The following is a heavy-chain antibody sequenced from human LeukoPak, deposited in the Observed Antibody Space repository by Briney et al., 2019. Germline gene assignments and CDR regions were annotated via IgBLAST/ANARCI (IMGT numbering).Heavy chain of an antibody. D-gene: IGHD6-6*01. CDR1: GFXFSSYD. V-gene: IGHV3-48*03. J-gene: IGHJ4*02. CDR3: ARRSIGGSHFDC. CDR2: ISSTGYSK. Sequence: GGSLRLSCAASGFXFSSYDVNWVRQAPGKGLEWVSYISSTGYSKYYADSVKGRFTISRDNAKSSLYLQMNSLRAEDTAVYYCARRSIGGSHFDCWGQGTLVTVSS.